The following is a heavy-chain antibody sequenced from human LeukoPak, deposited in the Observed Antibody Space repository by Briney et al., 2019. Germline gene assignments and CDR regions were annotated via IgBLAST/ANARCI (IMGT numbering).Heavy chain of an antibody. Sequence: GGSLRLSCAASGFAVSSNYMSWVRQAPGKGLEWVSVIYGGGGTYYANSVKGRFTISRDNSKNKLYLQMNSLRAEDTAVYYCARGGRYYDSSGYYHDAFDIWGQGTMVTVSS. CDR2: IYGGGGT. D-gene: IGHD3-22*01. J-gene: IGHJ3*02. V-gene: IGHV3-53*01. CDR3: ARGGRYYDSSGYYHDAFDI. CDR1: GFAVSSNY.